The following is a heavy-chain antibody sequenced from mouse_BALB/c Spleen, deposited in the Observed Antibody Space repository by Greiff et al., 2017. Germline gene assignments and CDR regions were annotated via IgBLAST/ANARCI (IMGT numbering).Heavy chain of an antibody. V-gene: IGHV1-14*01. CDR3: AREDYGYSFAY. CDR1: GYTFSSYW. CDR2: INPYNDGT. D-gene: IGHD1-2*01. J-gene: IGHJ3*01. Sequence: VQLQQSGAELMKPGASVKISCKATGYTFSSYWIEWVKQRPGHGLEWIGYINPYNDGTKYNEKFKGKATLTSDKSSSTAYMELSSLTSEDSAVYYCAREDYGYSFAYWGQGTLVTVSA.